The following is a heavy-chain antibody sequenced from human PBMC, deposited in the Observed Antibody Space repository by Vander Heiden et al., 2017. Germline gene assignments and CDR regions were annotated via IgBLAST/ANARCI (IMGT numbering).Heavy chain of an antibody. Sequence: QVQLHESGPGLVKPSQTLSLTCPVSGGSITSGGYYWSWIRQHPGKGLEWIGYIYYSGSTYYNPSLKSRVTISVDTSKNQFSLKLSSVTAADTAVYYCARDSGDGSGSYVDYWGQGTLVTVSS. CDR3: ARDSGDGSGSYVDY. CDR1: GGSITSGGYY. D-gene: IGHD3-10*01. CDR2: IYYSGST. V-gene: IGHV4-31*03. J-gene: IGHJ4*02.